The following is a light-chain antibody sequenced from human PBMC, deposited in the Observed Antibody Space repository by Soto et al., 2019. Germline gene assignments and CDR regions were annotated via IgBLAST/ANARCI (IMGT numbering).Light chain of an antibody. Sequence: EIVMTQFPAHLSVSPGERATLTCRASQSVSSDLAWYQQKPGQAPRLLMFGAFIRNTGIPARLSGSGSGKEFTLIISSLPSEDFRVYYCQQYNNWSPLTCGQGTLLEIK. CDR2: GAF. V-gene: IGKV3-15*01. CDR3: QQYNNWSPLT. J-gene: IGKJ5*01. CDR1: QSVSSD.